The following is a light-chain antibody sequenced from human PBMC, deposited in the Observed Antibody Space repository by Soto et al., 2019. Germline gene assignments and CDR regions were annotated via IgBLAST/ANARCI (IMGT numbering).Light chain of an antibody. CDR1: QGIRND. V-gene: IGKV1-6*01. J-gene: IGKJ1*01. Sequence: AIQMTQSPSSLSASVGDRVTITCRASQGIRNDLGWYQQKPGKAPKLLIYTAHSLQSLVPSRFSGSGSGTELTPTINRLQPEDFATYSCLQDYKYPWTFVQGTKVEIK. CDR2: TAH. CDR3: LQDYKYPWT.